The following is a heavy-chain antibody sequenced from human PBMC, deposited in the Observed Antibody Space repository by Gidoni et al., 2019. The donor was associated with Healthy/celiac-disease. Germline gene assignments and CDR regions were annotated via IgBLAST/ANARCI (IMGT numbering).Heavy chain of an antibody. CDR2: ISYDGSNK. CDR3: ARGDMLGPSQYYYYYYMDV. J-gene: IGHJ6*03. Sequence: QVQLVESGGGVVQPGRSLRLSCAASGFTFSIYAMHWVRQAPGKGLEWVAVISYDGSNKYYADSVKGRFTISRDNSKNTLYLQMNSLRAEDTAVYYCARGDMLGPSQYYYYYYMDVWGKGTTVTVSS. CDR1: GFTFSIYA. V-gene: IGHV3-30-3*01. D-gene: IGHD3-16*01.